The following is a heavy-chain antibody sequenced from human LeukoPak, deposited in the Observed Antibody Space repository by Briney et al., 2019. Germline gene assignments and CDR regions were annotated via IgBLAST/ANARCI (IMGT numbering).Heavy chain of an antibody. Sequence: GGSLRLSCAASGFTFSIYEMQWVRQAPGKGLGYVSAISTNGRSTYYANSVKGRFTVSRDNSKNTLYLQMGSLRAEDMAVYYCARESDYYDSSGLDYWGQGTLVTVSS. D-gene: IGHD3-22*01. CDR3: ARESDYYDSSGLDY. V-gene: IGHV3-64*01. CDR1: GFTFSIYE. J-gene: IGHJ4*02. CDR2: ISTNGRST.